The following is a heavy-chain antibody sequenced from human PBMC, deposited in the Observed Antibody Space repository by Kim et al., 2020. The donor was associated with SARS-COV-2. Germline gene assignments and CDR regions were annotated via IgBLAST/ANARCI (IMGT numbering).Heavy chain of an antibody. CDR2: IKGDGSAT. V-gene: IGHV3-74*01. D-gene: IGHD1-1*01. CDR1: GLAFSSYW. CDR3: ATGNNWSFYY. J-gene: IGHJ4*02. Sequence: GGSLRLSCAASGLAFSSYWMFWVRQPPGKGLLWVSHIKGDGSATVYADSVKGRFTVSRDNAKNTLYLQLSTLRAEDTAVYYCATGNNWSFYYWGPGTLGT.